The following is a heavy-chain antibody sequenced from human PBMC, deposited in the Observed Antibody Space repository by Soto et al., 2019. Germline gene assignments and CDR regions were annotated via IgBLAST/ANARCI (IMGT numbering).Heavy chain of an antibody. CDR3: ARVGDCSSTSCRYYYYYGMDV. CDR2: ISAYNGNT. Sequence: ASVXVSCKASGYTFTNYGISWVRQAPGQGLEWMGWISAYNGNTNYAQKLQGRVTMTTDTSTSTAYMELRSLGSDDTAVYYCARVGDCSSTSCRYYYYYGMDVWGQGTTVTVSS. D-gene: IGHD2-2*01. CDR1: GYTFTNYG. V-gene: IGHV1-18*01. J-gene: IGHJ6*02.